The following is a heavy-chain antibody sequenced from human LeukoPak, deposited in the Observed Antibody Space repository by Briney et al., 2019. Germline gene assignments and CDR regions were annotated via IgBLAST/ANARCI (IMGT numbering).Heavy chain of an antibody. CDR2: IIPSFGTA. CDR3: ARAAVAGSQNPADAFDI. CDR1: GGTFSSYA. D-gene: IGHD6-19*01. V-gene: IGHV1-69*13. Sequence: ASVKVSCKASGGTFSSYAISWVRQAPGQGLEWMGGIIPSFGTANYEQKFQGRVTITADESTSTAYMELSSLRSEDTAVYYCARAAVAGSQNPADAFDIWGQGTMDTVFS. J-gene: IGHJ3*02.